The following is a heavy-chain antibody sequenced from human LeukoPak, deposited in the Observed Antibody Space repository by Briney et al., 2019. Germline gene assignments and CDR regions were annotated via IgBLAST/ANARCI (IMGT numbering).Heavy chain of an antibody. CDR3: AELGITMIGGV. CDR1: GFTVSSKY. CDR2: ISSSGSTI. J-gene: IGHJ6*04. Sequence: PGGSLRLSCAASGFTVSSKYMNWVRQAPGKGLEWVSYISSSGSTIYYADSVKGRFTISRDNAKSSLYLQMNSLRAEDTAVYYCAELGITMIGGVWGKGTTVTISS. D-gene: IGHD3-10*02. V-gene: IGHV3-48*03.